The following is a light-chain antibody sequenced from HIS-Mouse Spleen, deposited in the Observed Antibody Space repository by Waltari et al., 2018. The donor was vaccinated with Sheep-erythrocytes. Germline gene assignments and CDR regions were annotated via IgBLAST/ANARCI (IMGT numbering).Light chain of an antibody. CDR2: DVS. J-gene: IGLJ1*01. CDR1: SSDCCCYNY. CDR3: CSYAGSYNHV. V-gene: IGLV2-11*01. Sequence: QSALTQPRSVSGSPGQSVTISCTGTSSDCCCYNYVYGYQQHPGKAPKLLVYDVSKRPSGVPDRFSGSKSGNTASLTISGLQAEDEADYYCCSYAGSYNHVFATGTKVTVL.